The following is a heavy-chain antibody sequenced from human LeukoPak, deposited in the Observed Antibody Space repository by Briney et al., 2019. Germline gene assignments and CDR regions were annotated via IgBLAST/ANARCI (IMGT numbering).Heavy chain of an antibody. CDR2: INHSGST. J-gene: IGHJ6*03. V-gene: IGHV4-34*01. CDR1: GGSFSSYY. Sequence: SETLSLTCAVYGGSFSSYYWSWIRQPPGKGLEWIGEINHSGSTNYNPSLKSRVTISVDTSKNQFSLKLSSVTAADTAVYYCARGIATRRQSYYYYMDVWGKGTTVTVSS. D-gene: IGHD6-13*01. CDR3: ARGIATRRQSYYYYMDV.